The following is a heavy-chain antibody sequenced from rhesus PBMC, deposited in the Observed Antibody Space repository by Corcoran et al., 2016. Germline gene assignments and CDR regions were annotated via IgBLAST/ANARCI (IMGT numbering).Heavy chain of an antibody. J-gene: IGHJ6*01. CDR3: ASGWNPGYYGLDS. CDR2: IYRRNGNT. Sequence: QVQLQESGPGLLKPSDTLSLTCAVSGCSISGGSGWDWIRQVPRTGLEWIGSIYRRNGNTYFNPSLKSRVTSSTDTSKKQFSLRLSAVTAADTAVYYCASGWNPGYYGLDSWGQGVVVTGSS. CDR1: GCSISGGSG. V-gene: IGHV4S7*01. D-gene: IGHD1-1*01.